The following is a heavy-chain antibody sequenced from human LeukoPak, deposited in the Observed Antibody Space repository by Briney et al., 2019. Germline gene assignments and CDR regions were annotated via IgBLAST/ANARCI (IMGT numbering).Heavy chain of an antibody. D-gene: IGHD6-19*01. CDR3: ARESAVAGLFDY. V-gene: IGHV3-30-3*01. CDR1: GFTFSNAW. J-gene: IGHJ4*02. Sequence: PGGSLRLSCAASGFTFSNAWMSWVRQAPGKGLEWVAVMSYDGSNKYYADSVKGRFTISRDNSKNTLYLQMNSLRAEDTAVYYCARESAVAGLFDYWGQGTLVTVSS. CDR2: MSYDGSNK.